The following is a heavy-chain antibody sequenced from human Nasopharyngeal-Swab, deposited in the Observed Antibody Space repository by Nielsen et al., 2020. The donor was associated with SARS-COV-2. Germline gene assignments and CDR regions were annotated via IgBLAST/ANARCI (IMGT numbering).Heavy chain of an antibody. V-gene: IGHV3-23*01. Sequence: GESLKISCAASGFSFSAYAMSWVRQAPGKGLQWVSTISDDDGTTYYGDAVKGRFTISTDNFKNTLFLQMNSLRAEDTALYFCAKARYPHSAVYYNYYLDVWGKGTTVTVSS. J-gene: IGHJ6*03. CDR2: ISDDDGTT. CDR3: AKARYPHSAVYYNYYLDV. D-gene: IGHD1-14*01. CDR1: GFSFSAYA.